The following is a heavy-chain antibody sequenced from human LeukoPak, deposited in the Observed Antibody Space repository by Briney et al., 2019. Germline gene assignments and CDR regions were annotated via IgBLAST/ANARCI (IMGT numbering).Heavy chain of an antibody. Sequence: PGGSLRLSCAASGSTFSNYAMSWVRQAPGKGLEWVSSIRGNGARTDYADSVKGRFTISRDNSKNTLYLQMNSLRAEDTAVYYCAKHQQIYGDSLMDVWGQGTTVTVSS. CDR2: IRGNGART. J-gene: IGHJ6*02. CDR3: AKHQQIYGDSLMDV. V-gene: IGHV3-23*01. CDR1: GSTFSNYA. D-gene: IGHD4-17*01.